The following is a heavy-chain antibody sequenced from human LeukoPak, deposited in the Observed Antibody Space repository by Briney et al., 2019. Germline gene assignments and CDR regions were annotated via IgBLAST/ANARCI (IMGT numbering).Heavy chain of an antibody. V-gene: IGHV3-23*01. CDR2: ISNSAGRT. CDR3: AAMTGPTFDY. J-gene: IGHJ4*02. Sequence: GGTLRLPCAASGITFSNYGMSWVRQAPGKGLEWVAAISNSAGRTYYADSVKGRFTISRDNSKDTLFLLMNTLRADDTAVYYCAAMTGPTFDYWGQGALVTISS. CDR1: GITFSNYG. D-gene: IGHD3-9*01.